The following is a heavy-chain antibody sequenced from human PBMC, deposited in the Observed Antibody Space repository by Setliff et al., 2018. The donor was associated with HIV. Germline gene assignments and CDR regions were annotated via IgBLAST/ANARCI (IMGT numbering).Heavy chain of an antibody. D-gene: IGHD1-20*01. CDR1: GVSVRSGDH. V-gene: IGHV4-30-4*01. CDR2: FSYTDEPYINYLE. J-gene: IGHJ4*01. Sequence: KASETLSLTCTVSGVSVRSGDHWSWVRQAPGKGLEWIGYFSYTDEPYINYLEYFNSSLKNRLAITLDKPRNQFSLKLTSVTAADTAVYYCRRARSSWYNTSPYYFDLWGQGTLVTVSS. CDR3: RRARSSWYNTSPYYFDL.